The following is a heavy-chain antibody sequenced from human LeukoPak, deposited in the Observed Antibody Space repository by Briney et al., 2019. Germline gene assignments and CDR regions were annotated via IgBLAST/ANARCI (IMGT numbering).Heavy chain of an antibody. J-gene: IGHJ1*01. CDR3: ATLTYGSGSYTYFQH. CDR2: IDPSDSYT. CDR1: GYSFTSYW. Sequence: GESLKISCKGSGYSFTSYWISRVRQMPGKGLEWMGRIDPSDSYTNYSPSFQGHVTISADKSISTAYLQWSSLKASDTAMYYCATLTYGSGSYTYFQHWGQGTLVTVSS. D-gene: IGHD3-10*01. V-gene: IGHV5-10-1*01.